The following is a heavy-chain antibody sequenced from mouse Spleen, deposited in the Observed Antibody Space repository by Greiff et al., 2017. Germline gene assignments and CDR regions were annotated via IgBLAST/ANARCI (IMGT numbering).Heavy chain of an antibody. Sequence: VQLQQSGAELVKPGASVKLSCKASGYTFTSYWMQWVKQRPGQGLEWIGEIDPSDSYTNYNQKFKGKATLTVDTSSSTAYMQLSSLTSEDSAVYYCAGLGRVDYWGQGTTLTVSS. V-gene: IGHV1-50*01. CDR3: AGLGRVDY. D-gene: IGHD4-1*01. CDR2: IDPSDSYT. CDR1: GYTFTSYW. J-gene: IGHJ2*01.